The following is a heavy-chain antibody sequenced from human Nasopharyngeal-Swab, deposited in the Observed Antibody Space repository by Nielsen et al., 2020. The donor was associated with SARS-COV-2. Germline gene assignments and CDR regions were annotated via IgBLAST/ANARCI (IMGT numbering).Heavy chain of an antibody. CDR3: ATFERYCSSTSCYD. CDR1: GYTFTGYY. Sequence: ASVKVSCKASGYTFTGYYMHWVRQATGQGLEWMGWMNPNSGNTGYAQKFQGRVTMTRNTSISTAYMELSSLRSEDTAVYYCATFERYCSSTSCYDWGQGTLVTVSS. V-gene: IGHV1-8*02. D-gene: IGHD2-2*01. CDR2: MNPNSGNT. J-gene: IGHJ4*02.